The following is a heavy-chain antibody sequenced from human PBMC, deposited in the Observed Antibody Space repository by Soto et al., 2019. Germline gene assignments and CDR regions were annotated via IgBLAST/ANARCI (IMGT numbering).Heavy chain of an antibody. D-gene: IGHD3-3*02. V-gene: IGHV5-10-1*01. CDR2: IDPSDSYT. J-gene: IGHJ4*02. CDR1: GYSFTSYW. CDR3: ASIFRGPIDY. Sequence: GEYLKISCKGSGYSFTSYWISWVRQMPGKGLEWMGRIDPSDSYTNYSPSFQGHVTISADKSISTAYLQWSSLKASDTAMYYCASIFRGPIDYWGQGTLVTVSS.